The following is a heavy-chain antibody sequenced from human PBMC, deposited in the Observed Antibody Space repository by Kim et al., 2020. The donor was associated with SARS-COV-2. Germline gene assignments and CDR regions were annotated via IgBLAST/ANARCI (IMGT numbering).Heavy chain of an antibody. D-gene: IGHD5-12*01. J-gene: IGHJ5*02. Sequence: SQTLSLTCAISGDSVSGNSAAWNWIRQSQSRGLEWLGRTYYRSKWSNDYAVSVKSRISINPDTSKNQFSLQLNSVTPEDTAVYYCARGSGYDYWFDPWGQGTLVTVSS. CDR1: GDSVSGNSAA. CDR3: ARGSGYDYWFDP. V-gene: IGHV6-1*01. CDR2: TYYRSKWSN.